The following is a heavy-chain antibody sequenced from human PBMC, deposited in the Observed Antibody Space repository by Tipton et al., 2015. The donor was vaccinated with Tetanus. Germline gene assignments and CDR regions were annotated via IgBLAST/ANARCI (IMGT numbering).Heavy chain of an antibody. CDR1: GDSVSSSRYY. CDR3: ARGRGGRARDRQRYVDWLPPKAGDY. V-gene: IGHV4-61*05. Sequence: TLSLTCTVSGDSVSSSRYYWGWVRQPPGKGLEWIGYASYSGSSNYNPSLKSRVIISIDASKNQFSLKLSSVTAADTAVYYCARGRGGRARDRQRYVDWLPPKAGDYWGQGAPVTVSS. J-gene: IGHJ4*01. CDR2: ASYSGSS. D-gene: IGHD3-9*01.